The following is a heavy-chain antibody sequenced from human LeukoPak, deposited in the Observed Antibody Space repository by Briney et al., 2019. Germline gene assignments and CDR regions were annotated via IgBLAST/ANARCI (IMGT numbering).Heavy chain of an antibody. CDR2: LYSGGST. V-gene: IGHV3-53*01. CDR3: ANSPRQNNFYDY. Sequence: GGSLRLSCAVSGFTVSSNYMSWVRQAPGKGLEWVSTLYSGGSTYYADSVKGRFTISRDNSKNTLYLQMNSLRAEDTPIYYCANSPRQNNFYDYWGQGTLVTVSS. J-gene: IGHJ4*02. D-gene: IGHD2/OR15-2a*01. CDR1: GFTVSSNY.